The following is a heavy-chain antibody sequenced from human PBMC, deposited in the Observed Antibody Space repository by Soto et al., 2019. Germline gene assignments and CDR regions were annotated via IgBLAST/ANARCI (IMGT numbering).Heavy chain of an antibody. D-gene: IGHD2-8*02. CDR2: ILVGGST. V-gene: IGHV3-23*01. Sequence: GGSLRLACAASGFTCSSYDMSWVRQAPGKGLEWVSTILVGGSTHYPDSVKGRFTISRDNSKNTVFLQMNSLTAGDTAVYYCAKATATGGGAFDICGQGTVVTVSS. J-gene: IGHJ3*02. CDR3: AKATATGGGAFDI. CDR1: GFTCSSYD.